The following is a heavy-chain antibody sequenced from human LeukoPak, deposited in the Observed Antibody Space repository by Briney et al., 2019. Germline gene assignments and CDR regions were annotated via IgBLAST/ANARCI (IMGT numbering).Heavy chain of an antibody. V-gene: IGHV3-15*01. CDR2: IRSKTDGGTT. Sequence: GGSLRLSCAASGFTFRDAWMTWDRQAPGKGLEWVGRIRSKTDGGTTDYAVSVQGRFTISRDDSKNTLYLQMSSLKTEDTAVYYCAEHIYGVVSTQQWGQGTLVTVSS. CDR3: AEHIYGVVSTQQ. CDR1: GFTFRDAW. D-gene: IGHD3-3*01. J-gene: IGHJ1*01.